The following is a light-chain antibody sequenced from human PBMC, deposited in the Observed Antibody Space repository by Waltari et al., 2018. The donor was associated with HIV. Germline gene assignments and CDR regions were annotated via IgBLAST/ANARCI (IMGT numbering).Light chain of an antibody. V-gene: IGKV2-28*01. Sequence: DLVMTQSPHLLPVTPGEAASISCNSTQSLLYPDGNNYLDWYLQKPGQPPRLLIYLGSDRASGVPERFSGSGSGTDFTLRISRVEAEDVGVYYCMQALQTQYTFGPGTKVDI. CDR2: LGS. J-gene: IGKJ3*01. CDR1: QSLLYPDGNNY. CDR3: MQALQTQYT.